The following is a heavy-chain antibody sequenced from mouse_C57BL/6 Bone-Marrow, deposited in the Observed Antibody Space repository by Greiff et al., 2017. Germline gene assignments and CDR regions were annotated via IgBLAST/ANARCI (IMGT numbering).Heavy chain of an antibody. CDR1: GYTFTSYW. D-gene: IGHD2-5*01. V-gene: IGHV1-55*01. CDR3: ARPYYSNYWYFDV. J-gene: IGHJ1*03. CDR2: ISPGSGST. Sequence: QVQLQQPGAELVKPGASVKLSCKASGYTFTSYWITWVKPRPGPGLEWIGVISPGSGSTTYNEKFQSNATLTVDTSSSTAYMQLSSLTSEDSAVYYCARPYYSNYWYFDVWGTGTTVTVSS.